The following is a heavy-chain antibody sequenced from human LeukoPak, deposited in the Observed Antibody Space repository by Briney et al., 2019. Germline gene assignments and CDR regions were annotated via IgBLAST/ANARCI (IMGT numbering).Heavy chain of an antibody. CDR1: GFTPAHYW. CDR3: ARARNRIAVSVIREYYYMDV. D-gene: IGHD6-19*01. J-gene: IGHJ6*03. CDR2: INQDGSEI. V-gene: IGHV3-7*01. Sequence: GGSLRLSCTLSGFTPAHYWMTWVRQAPGKGLEWVANINQDGSEIFYIDSVWGRFTISRDNATNSLYLQMNSLRAEDTAVYYCARARNRIAVSVIREYYYMDVWGKGTTVTVSS.